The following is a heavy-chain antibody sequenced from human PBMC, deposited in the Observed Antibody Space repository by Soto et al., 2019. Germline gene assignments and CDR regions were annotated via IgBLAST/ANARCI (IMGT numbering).Heavy chain of an antibody. V-gene: IGHV3-23*01. J-gene: IGHJ6*02. Sequence: XESLLLSCVGSGFTFSSYGMSWVRQAPGKGLEWVAGISGISGRTDYADSVKGRFTISRDNSSNILYLQLNSLRAEDTAIYYCAKQRKYRAYYYPMDVWGQGATVTVSS. D-gene: IGHD5-18*01. CDR1: GFTFSSYG. CDR2: ISGISGRT. CDR3: AKQRKYRAYYYPMDV.